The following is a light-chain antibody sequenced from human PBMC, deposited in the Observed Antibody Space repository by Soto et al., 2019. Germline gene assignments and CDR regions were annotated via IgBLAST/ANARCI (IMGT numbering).Light chain of an antibody. Sequence: EIVLTQSQATLSLSPGERATLSCRASQSVSSYLAWYQQKPGQAPRLLIYDASNRATGIPARFSGSGSGTDFTLTISSLGHEDFGVYYTQQRSTWMYTFRQGTKVDIK. V-gene: IGKV3-11*01. CDR2: DAS. J-gene: IGKJ2*01. CDR3: QQRSTWMYT. CDR1: QSVSSY.